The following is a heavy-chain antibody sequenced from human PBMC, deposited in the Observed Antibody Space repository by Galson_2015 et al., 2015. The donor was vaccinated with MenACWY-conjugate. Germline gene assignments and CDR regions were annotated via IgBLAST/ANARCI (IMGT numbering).Heavy chain of an antibody. CDR3: ARVPRQTYDSRGYYFDS. J-gene: IGHJ4*02. Sequence: LRLSCAASGLTFRNFGMTWVRQTPGKGLEWVSTIVTSPHRTFYADSVKGRFTISRDDSQMYLQMNSLRAEDTAVYYCARVPRQTYDSRGYYFDSWGQGTLVTVSS. D-gene: IGHD3-22*01. CDR2: IVTSPHRT. CDR1: GLTFRNFG. V-gene: IGHV3-23*05.